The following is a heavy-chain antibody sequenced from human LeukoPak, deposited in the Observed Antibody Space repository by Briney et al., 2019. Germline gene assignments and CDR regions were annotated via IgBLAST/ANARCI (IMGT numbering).Heavy chain of an antibody. D-gene: IGHD2-15*01. J-gene: IGHJ4*02. V-gene: IGHV3-23*01. Sequence: PGGSLRLSCAASGFTFSSYAMSWVRQAPGKGLEWVSAISGSGGSTYYADSVKGRFTISRDNSKNTLYLQMNSLRAEDTAVYYCAKPLEVVVVADTYHYWGQGTLVTVSS. CDR3: AKPLEVVVVADTYHY. CDR2: ISGSGGST. CDR1: GFTFSSYA.